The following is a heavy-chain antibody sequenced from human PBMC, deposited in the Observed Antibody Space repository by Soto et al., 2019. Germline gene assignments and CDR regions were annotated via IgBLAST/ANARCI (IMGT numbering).Heavy chain of an antibody. CDR2: ISYDGSNK. J-gene: IGHJ4*02. V-gene: IGHV3-30*18. CDR3: VKVVRGVGDPFIDY. D-gene: IGHD3-3*01. CDR1: GFTFSSYG. Sequence: QVQLVESGGGVVQPGRSLRLSCAASGFTFSSYGMHWVRQAPGKGLEWVAVISYDGSNKYYADSVKGRFTISRDNSKNTLYLQMNSLRAEDTAVYYCVKVVRGVGDPFIDYWGQGTLVTVSS.